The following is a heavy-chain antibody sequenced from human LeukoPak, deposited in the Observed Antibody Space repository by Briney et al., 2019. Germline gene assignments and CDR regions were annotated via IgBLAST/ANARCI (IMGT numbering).Heavy chain of an antibody. CDR1: GFTFSDYY. V-gene: IGHV3-30*02. D-gene: IGHD2-2*02. CDR2: IRYDGSNK. CDR3: ARRYCSSTSCYKKYYYMDV. J-gene: IGHJ6*03. Sequence: PGGSLRLSCAASGFTFSDYYMSWIRQAPGKGLEWVAFIRYDGSNKYYADSVKGRFTISRDNSKNTLYLQMNSLRAEDTAVYYCARRYCSSTSCYKKYYYMDVWGKGTTVTVSS.